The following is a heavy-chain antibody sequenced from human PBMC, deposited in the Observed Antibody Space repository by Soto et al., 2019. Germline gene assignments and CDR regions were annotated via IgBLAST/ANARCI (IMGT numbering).Heavy chain of an antibody. D-gene: IGHD2-21*02. V-gene: IGHV4-39*01. J-gene: IGHJ4*02. CDR3: ARQRTTVVTQAYFDY. Sequence: SATLSLTCTVSGASISVHSYYWGWIRQPPGKGLEWIGSIYHSGRTYYNPSLKSRVSISIDTSKNQFSLKLSSVTAADTALYYCARQRTTVVTQAYFDYWGQGALVTVSS. CDR2: IYHSGRT. CDR1: GASISVHSYY.